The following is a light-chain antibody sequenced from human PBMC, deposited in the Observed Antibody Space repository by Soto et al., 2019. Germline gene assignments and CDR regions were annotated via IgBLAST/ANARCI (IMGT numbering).Light chain of an antibody. CDR2: DVS. J-gene: IGLJ1*01. Sequence: QSVLTQPASVSGSPGQSIAISCTGTSSDVGGYSYVSWYQQQPGKAPKLVISDVSNRPSGVSYRFSGSKSGNTASLTISGLQTEDEADYYCASYTTSSTYDFGTGTKVTVL. CDR3: ASYTTSSTYD. CDR1: SSDVGGYSY. V-gene: IGLV2-14*01.